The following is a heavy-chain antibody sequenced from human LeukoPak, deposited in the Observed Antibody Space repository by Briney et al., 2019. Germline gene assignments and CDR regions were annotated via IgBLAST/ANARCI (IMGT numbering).Heavy chain of an antibody. CDR3: ARVGAIVARLPHFDY. CDR2: INSDGSRT. V-gene: IGHV3-74*01. J-gene: IGHJ4*02. Sequence: PGGSLRLSCAASGFTFGGYWMHWVRQAPGKGLVWVSRINSDGSRTSYADSVKGRFTVSRDNAKNTLYLQVNSLRAEDTAVYYCARVGAIVARLPHFDYWGQGTLVTVSS. CDR1: GFTFGGYW. D-gene: IGHD5-12*01.